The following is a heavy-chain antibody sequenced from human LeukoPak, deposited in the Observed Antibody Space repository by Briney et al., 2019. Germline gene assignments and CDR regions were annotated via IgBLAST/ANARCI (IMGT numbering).Heavy chain of an antibody. CDR3: ARVGASGSYSAYYFDY. V-gene: IGHV3-23*01. J-gene: IGHJ4*02. Sequence: GGSLRLSCAASGFTFSSYAMSWVRQAPGQGLEWVSAISGSGDLTYYADSVRGRFTISRDNSKNTLYLQMNSLRAEDTAVYYCARVGASGSYSAYYFDYWGQGTLVTVSS. CDR2: ISGSGDLT. D-gene: IGHD1-26*01. CDR1: GFTFSSYA.